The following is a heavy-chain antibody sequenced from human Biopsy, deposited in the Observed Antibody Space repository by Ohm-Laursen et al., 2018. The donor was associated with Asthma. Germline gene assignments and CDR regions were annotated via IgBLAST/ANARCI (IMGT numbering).Heavy chain of an antibody. D-gene: IGHD3-3*02. CDR1: GDTFRTSA. V-gene: IGHV1-69*01. Sequence: SSVKVSCKTSGDTFRTSAFSWVRQAPGQGLEWMGGVIPLLDTGDYAQKFQGRVTITADESTSTCYMELSGLRFDDTAIYYCARPSPNRDILYYYYHMDVWGQGTTVIVSS. CDR2: VIPLLDTG. J-gene: IGHJ6*02. CDR3: ARPSPNRDILYYYYHMDV.